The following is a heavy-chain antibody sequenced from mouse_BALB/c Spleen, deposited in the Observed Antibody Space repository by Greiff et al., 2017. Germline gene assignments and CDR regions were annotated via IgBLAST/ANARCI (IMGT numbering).Heavy chain of an antibody. CDR2: ISYSGST. D-gene: IGHD1-1*01. CDR3: ARGYGSSFFAY. V-gene: IGHV3-2*02. Sequence: VQLQESGPGLVKPSQSLSLTCTVTGYSITSDYAWNWIRQFPGNKLEWMGYISYSGSTSYNPSLKSRISITRDTSKNQFFLQLNSVTTEDTATYYCARGYGSSFFAYWGQGTLVTVSA. CDR1: GYSITSDYA. J-gene: IGHJ3*01.